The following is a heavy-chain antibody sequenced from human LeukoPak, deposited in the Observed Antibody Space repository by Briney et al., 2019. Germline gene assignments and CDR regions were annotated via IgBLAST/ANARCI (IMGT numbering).Heavy chain of an antibody. CDR3: ARGSLILGYSGYDGDY. CDR2: MNPNSGNT. V-gene: IGHV1-8*01. CDR1: GDTLSSNI. D-gene: IGHD5-12*01. J-gene: IGHJ4*02. Sequence: VASVKVSCKASGDTLSSNIINWVRQATGQGLEWMGWMNPNSGNTGYAQKFQGRVTMTRNTSISTAYMELSSLRSEDTAVYYCARGSLILGYSGYDGDYWGQGTLVTVSS.